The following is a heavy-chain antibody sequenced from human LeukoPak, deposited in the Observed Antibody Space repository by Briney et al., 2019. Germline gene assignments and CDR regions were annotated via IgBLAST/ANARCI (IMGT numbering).Heavy chain of an antibody. CDR1: GDSVSSNSVT. V-gene: IGHV6-1*01. Sequence: SQTLSLTCAISGDSVSSNSVTWNWIRQSPSRGLECLGRTYYRSTWYNDYAVSVRGRITVNPETSENQFSLQLNSVTPEDTAVYYCARRLTQYDCFDPWGQGILVTVSS. D-gene: IGHD2-2*01. J-gene: IGHJ5*02. CDR2: TYYRSTWYN. CDR3: ARRLTQYDCFDP.